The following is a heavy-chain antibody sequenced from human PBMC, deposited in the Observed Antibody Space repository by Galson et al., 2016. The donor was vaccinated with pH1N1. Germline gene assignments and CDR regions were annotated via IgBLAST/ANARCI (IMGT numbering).Heavy chain of an antibody. V-gene: IGHV4-59*05. D-gene: IGHD3-10*01. J-gene: IGHJ4*02. CDR3: ARRGIGEFLYYFDS. CDR2: IYYSGST. CDR1: GGSISSYY. Sequence: SETLSLTCTVSGGSISSYYWSWIRQPAGKGLEWIGSIYYSGSTYYNPSLKSRVTISVDTSKNQFSLKLSSVTAADTAVYYCARRGIGEFLYYFDSWGQGTLVTVSS.